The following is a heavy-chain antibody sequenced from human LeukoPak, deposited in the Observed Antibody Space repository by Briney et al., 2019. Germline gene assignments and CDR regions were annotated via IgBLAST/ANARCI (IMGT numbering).Heavy chain of an antibody. V-gene: IGHV3-48*03. J-gene: IGHJ4*02. CDR1: GFTFSSCE. D-gene: IGHD5-12*01. Sequence: PGGSLRLSCAASGFTFSSCEMNWVRQAPGRGLEWVSYISSSGNTIYYADSVKGRFTISRDNAKNALYLQMNSLRAEDTAVYYCARERGYSGYDYFIDSPSDYWGQGTLVTVSS. CDR3: ARERGYSGYDYFIDSPSDY. CDR2: ISSSGNTI.